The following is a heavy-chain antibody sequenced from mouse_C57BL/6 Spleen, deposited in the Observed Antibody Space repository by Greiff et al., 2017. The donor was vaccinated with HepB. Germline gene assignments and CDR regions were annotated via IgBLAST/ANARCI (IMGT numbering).Heavy chain of an antibody. CDR2: INYDGSST. CDR1: GFTFSDYY. D-gene: IGHD2-4*01. Sequence: EVQRVESEGGLVQPGSSMKLSCTASGFTFSDYYMAWVRQVPEKGLEWVANINYDGSSTYYLDSLKSRFIISRDNAKNILYLQMSSLKSEDTATYYCARVYYDYDGGAMDYWGQGTSVTVSS. CDR3: ARVYYDYDGGAMDY. J-gene: IGHJ4*01. V-gene: IGHV5-16*01.